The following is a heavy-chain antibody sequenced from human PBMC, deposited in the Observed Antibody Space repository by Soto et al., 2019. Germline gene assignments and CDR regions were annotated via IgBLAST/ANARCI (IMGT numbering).Heavy chain of an antibody. Sequence: GSLSLSCAASGFTFSSYAMHWVRQAPGKGLEYDSAISSNGGSTYYANTVKSKYTISRDNSKNTLNLQMGCLLADDMAVYYCARGPGYYFDYWGQGTLVTVSS. CDR2: ISSNGGST. V-gene: IGHV3-64*01. CDR1: GFTFSSYA. J-gene: IGHJ4*02. CDR3: ARGPGYYFDY.